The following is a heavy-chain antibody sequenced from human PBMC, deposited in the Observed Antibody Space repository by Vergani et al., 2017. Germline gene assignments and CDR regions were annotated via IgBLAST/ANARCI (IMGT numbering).Heavy chain of an antibody. D-gene: IGHD2-2*01. CDR3: AKRPAAGIDS. CDR2: ISGSGGST. V-gene: IGHV3-23*01. J-gene: IGHJ4*02. CDR1: GFTFSSYA. Sequence: EVQLLESGGGLVQPGGSLRLSCAASGFTFSSYAMSWVRQAPGKGLEWVSTISGSGGSTYYADAVQGRFTIPRDNSKNTLYLQMNSLRAEDTAVYFCAKRPAAGIDSWGQGTLVTVSS.